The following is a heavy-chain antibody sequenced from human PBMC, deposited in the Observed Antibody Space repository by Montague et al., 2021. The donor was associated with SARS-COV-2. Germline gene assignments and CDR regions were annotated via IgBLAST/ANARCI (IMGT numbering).Heavy chain of an antibody. CDR1: GFIFSNFA. Sequence: SLRPSCAASGFIFSNFAFHWVRQAPGKGLEWVAVITYDGIDKYYADSVKGRFTISRDNSKNTLYLLLNSLTLEDTAVYYCARYRGAPGYGDVFDLWGRGTLVTVSS. CDR2: ITYDGIDK. D-gene: IGHD5-18*01. CDR3: ARYRGAPGYGDVFDL. J-gene: IGHJ3*01. V-gene: IGHV3-30*04.